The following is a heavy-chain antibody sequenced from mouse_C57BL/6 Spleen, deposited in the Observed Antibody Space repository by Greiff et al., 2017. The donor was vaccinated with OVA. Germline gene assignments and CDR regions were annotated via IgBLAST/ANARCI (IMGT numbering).Heavy chain of an antibody. CDR3: ASSDCYAYWYFDV. J-gene: IGHJ1*03. D-gene: IGHD2-3*01. CDR1: GYTFTSYD. Sequence: VQLQQSGPELVKPGASVKLSCKASGYTFTSYDINWVKQRPGQGLEWIGWIYPRDGSTTYNEKFKGKATLTVDTSSSTAYMELHSLTSEDSAVYFCASSDCYAYWYFDVWGTGTTVTVSS. V-gene: IGHV1-85*01. CDR2: IYPRDGST.